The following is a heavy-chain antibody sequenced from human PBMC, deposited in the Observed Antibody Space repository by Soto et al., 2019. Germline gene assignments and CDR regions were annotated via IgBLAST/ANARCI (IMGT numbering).Heavy chain of an antibody. CDR1: GASISYGGFS. CDR3: ARGGGYDSFNY. Sequence: SETLSLTCTVSGASISYGGFSWSWIRQSPGKGLEWIGYISHLENTYLHPSFKSRLTMSIDRTRNQFSLKLSSVTAADMAVYYCARGGGYDSFNYWGQGVLVTVSS. J-gene: IGHJ4*02. D-gene: IGHD5-12*01. V-gene: IGHV4-30-2*06. CDR2: ISHLENT.